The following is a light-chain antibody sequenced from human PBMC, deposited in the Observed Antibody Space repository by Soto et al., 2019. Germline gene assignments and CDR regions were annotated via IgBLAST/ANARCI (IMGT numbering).Light chain of an antibody. CDR3: FSFNTTTTHV. CDR1: SSDIGAYDY. Sequence: QAALTQPASLSGSPGQSITISCTGTSSDIGAYDYVSWFQQHPGKAPKLMISEVNNRPSGVSNRFSGSKSGNTAYLTISGLQVEDEAEYFCFSFNTTTTHVFGTALNVTVL. J-gene: IGLJ1*01. V-gene: IGLV2-14*01. CDR2: EVN.